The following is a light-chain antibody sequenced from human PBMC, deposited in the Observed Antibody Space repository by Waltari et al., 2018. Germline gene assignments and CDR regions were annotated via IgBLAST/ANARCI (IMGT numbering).Light chain of an antibody. J-gene: IGLJ3*02. V-gene: IGLV3-21*03. Sequence: SYVLTQPPSVSVAPGKTAKITCGGTDIQTNTVQWYQQNPGRAPDLFVFDDDKRPSGIPERVSGSNSGSAATLTISRVEPGDEADYYCQVWDADGDHVVFGGGTRLTVL. CDR3: QVWDADGDHVV. CDR1: DIQTNT. CDR2: DDD.